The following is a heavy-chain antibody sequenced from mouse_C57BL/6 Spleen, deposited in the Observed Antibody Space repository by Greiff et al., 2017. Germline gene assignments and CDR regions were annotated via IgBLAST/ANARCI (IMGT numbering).Heavy chain of an antibody. J-gene: IGHJ2*01. CDR2: IDPENGDT. CDR1: GFNIKDDY. D-gene: IGHD3-1*01. V-gene: IGHV14-4*01. Sequence: VQLQQSGAELVRPGASVKLSCTASGFNIKDDYMHWVKQRPEQGLEWIGWIDPENGDTEYASKFQGKATITADTSSNTAYLQLSSLTSEDTAVYCCTTGGSDYWGQGTTLTVSS. CDR3: TTGGSDY.